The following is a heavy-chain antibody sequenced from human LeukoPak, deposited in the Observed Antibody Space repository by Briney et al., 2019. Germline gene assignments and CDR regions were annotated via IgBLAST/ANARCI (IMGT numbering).Heavy chain of an antibody. D-gene: IGHD2-2*01. J-gene: IGHJ6*02. CDR3: AKAPPGNPYYYYYGMDV. V-gene: IGHV3-23*01. Sequence: GGSLRLSCAASGFTFSSYAMSWVRQAPGKGLEWVSAISGSGGSTYYADSVKGRFTISRDNSKNTLYLQMNSLRAEDTAVYYCAKAPPGNPYYYYYGMDVWGQGTTVTVSS. CDR2: ISGSGGST. CDR1: GFTFSSYA.